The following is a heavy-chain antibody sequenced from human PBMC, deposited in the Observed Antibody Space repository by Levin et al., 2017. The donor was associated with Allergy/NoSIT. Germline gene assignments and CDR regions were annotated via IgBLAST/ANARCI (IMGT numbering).Heavy chain of an antibody. D-gene: IGHD3-3*01. Sequence: QTLSLTCTFSGFSLSTSGMCVSWIRQPPGKALEWLAHIDWDDDKFYSTSLKTRLTISKDTSKNQVVLTMTNMDPVDTATYYCARGLMGRSWNYFDYWGQGTLVTVSS. J-gene: IGHJ4*02. CDR1: GFSLSTSGMC. V-gene: IGHV2-70*16. CDR2: IDWDDDK. CDR3: ARGLMGRSWNYFDY.